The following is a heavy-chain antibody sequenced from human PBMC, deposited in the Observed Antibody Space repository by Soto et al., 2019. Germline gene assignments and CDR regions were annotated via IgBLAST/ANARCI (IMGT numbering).Heavy chain of an antibody. CDR2: ISSSSSTI. V-gene: IGHV3-48*02. CDR1: GFTFSSYS. J-gene: IGHJ5*02. CDR3: ARDVGAEAGTWVRWFDH. Sequence: GGSLRLSCAASGFTFSSYSMNWVRQAPGKGLEWVSYISSSSSTIYYADSVKGRFTIYRDNAKNSLYLQMNSRRDEDTAVYYCARDVGAEAGTWVRWFDHWGQGTLVTVSS. D-gene: IGHD6-13*01.